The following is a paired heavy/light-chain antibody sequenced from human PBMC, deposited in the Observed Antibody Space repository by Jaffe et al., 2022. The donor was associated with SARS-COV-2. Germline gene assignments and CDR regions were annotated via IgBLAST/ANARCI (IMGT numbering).Heavy chain of an antibody. CDR2: IFYSGNT. CDR1: GHSISTNYY. D-gene: IGHD3-10*01. J-gene: IGHJ5*02. Sequence: QVLLQESGPGLVKPSETLSLICSVSGHSISTNYYWGWIRQSPGKGLEWIASIFYSGNTYYNSSLKSRLTISVDKSKNEFSLRLTSMTVADMAVYYCARGTILGKGSWFDPWGQGTLVTVSS. V-gene: IGHV4-38-2*02. CDR3: ARGTILGKGSWFDP.
Light chain of an antibody. J-gene: IGLJ3*02. V-gene: IGLV3-19*01. CDR1: SLRDYY. Sequence: SSELTQDPAVSVALGQTVRITCQGDSLRDYYASWYQQKPGQAPVLVMYNNDDRPPGISDRFSGSSSRDTASLTIAGAQAEDEADYFCNSRDSTGSHQGVFGGGTKLTVL. CDR2: NND. CDR3: NSRDSTGSHQGV.